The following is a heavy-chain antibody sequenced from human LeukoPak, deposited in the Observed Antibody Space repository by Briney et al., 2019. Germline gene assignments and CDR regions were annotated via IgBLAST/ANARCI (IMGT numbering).Heavy chain of an antibody. CDR1: GFTFSSYG. J-gene: IGHJ4*02. D-gene: IGHD2-15*01. CDR3: AKRKGIYYFDY. Sequence: PGRSLRLSCAASGFTFSSYGMHWVRQAPGKGLEWVAVIWYDGSNKYYADSVKGRFTISRDNSKNTLYLQMNSLRAEDTAVYYCAKRKGIYYFDYWGQATLVTVSS. V-gene: IGHV3-33*06. CDR2: IWYDGSNK.